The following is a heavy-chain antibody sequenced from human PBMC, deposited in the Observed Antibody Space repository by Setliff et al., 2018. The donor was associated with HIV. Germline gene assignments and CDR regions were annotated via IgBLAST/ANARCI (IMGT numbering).Heavy chain of an antibody. CDR3: ARDPSANGEAFDI. D-gene: IGHD2-8*01. J-gene: IGHJ3*02. CDR2: IIPVFRAS. CDR1: GASFTRNS. Sequence: VASVKVSCKVSGASFTRNSIDWVRQAPGQGLEWMGRIIPVFRASRYAQKFQGRVTITADESTNTAYMEVNNLTSEDTALYYCARDPSANGEAFDIWGQGTMVTVSS. V-gene: IGHV1-69*13.